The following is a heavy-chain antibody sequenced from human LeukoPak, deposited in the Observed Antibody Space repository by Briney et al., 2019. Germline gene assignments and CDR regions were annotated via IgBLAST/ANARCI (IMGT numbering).Heavy chain of an antibody. Sequence: QPGGSLRLSCAASGFTFSSYEMNWVRQAPGKGLEWLSYISSSGSTIYYADSVKGRLTISRDNAKNSLYLQMNSLRVEDTAVYYRARDWSNDYGSGSYDYWGQGTLVTVSS. CDR3: ARDWSNDYGSGSYDY. J-gene: IGHJ4*02. V-gene: IGHV3-48*03. CDR1: GFTFSSYE. CDR2: ISSSGSTI. D-gene: IGHD3-10*01.